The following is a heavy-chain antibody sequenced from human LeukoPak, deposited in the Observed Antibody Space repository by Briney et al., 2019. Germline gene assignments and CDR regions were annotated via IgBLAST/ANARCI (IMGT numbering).Heavy chain of an antibody. J-gene: IGHJ4*02. CDR3: ARVLSRFLEWLPFGY. CDR2: IYYSGST. V-gene: IGHV4-59*01. D-gene: IGHD3-3*01. CDR1: GGSISSYY. Sequence: SETLSLTCTVSGGSISSYYWSWIRQPPGKGLEWIGYIYYSGSTNYNPSLKSRVTISVDTSKNQFSLKLSSVTAADTAVYYCARVLSRFLEWLPFGYWGQGTLVTVSS.